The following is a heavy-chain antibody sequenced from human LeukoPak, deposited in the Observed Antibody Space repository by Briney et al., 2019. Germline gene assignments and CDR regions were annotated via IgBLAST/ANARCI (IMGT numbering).Heavy chain of an antibody. V-gene: IGHV3-30*04. CDR3: AGDWSSSGYYCMDY. J-gene: IGHJ4*02. Sequence: GGSLRLSCAASGFTFSSYAMHWVRQAPGKGLEWVAVISYDGSNKYYADSVKGRFTISRDNSKNTLYLQMNSLRAEDTAVYYCAGDWSSSGYYCMDYWGQGTLVTVSS. CDR1: GFTFSSYA. CDR2: ISYDGSNK. D-gene: IGHD3-22*01.